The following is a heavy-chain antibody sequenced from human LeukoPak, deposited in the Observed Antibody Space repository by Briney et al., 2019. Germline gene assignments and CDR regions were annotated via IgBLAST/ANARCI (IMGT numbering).Heavy chain of an antibody. CDR2: IYYSGST. CDR3: ARGSMVYAPYYYYGMDV. J-gene: IGHJ6*02. Sequence: PSETLSLTCTVSGGSISSGDYYWRWIRQPPGRGLEWIGYIYYSGSTYYNPSLKSRVTISVDTSKNRFSLKLSSVTAADTAVHYCARGSMVYAPYYYYGMDVWGQGTTVTVSS. CDR1: GGSISSGDYY. V-gene: IGHV4-30-4*01. D-gene: IGHD2-8*01.